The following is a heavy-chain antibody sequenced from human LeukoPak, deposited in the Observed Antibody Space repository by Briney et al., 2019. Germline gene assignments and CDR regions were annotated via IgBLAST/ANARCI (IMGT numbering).Heavy chain of an antibody. Sequence: KASETLSLTCAVYGGSFSGYYWSWIRQPPGKGLEWIGEINHSGSTNYNPSLKSRVTISVDTSKNQFSLKLSSVTAADTAVYYCARDSHWTVAGYNWFDPWGQGTLVTVSS. CDR3: ARDSHWTVAGYNWFDP. J-gene: IGHJ5*02. CDR1: GGSFSGYY. CDR2: INHSGST. V-gene: IGHV4-34*01. D-gene: IGHD6-19*01.